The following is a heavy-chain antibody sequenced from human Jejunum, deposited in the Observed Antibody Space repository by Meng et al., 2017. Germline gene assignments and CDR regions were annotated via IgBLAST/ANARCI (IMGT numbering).Heavy chain of an antibody. V-gene: IGHV1-18*01. Sequence: ASVKVSCKASGYTFTSHTISWVRQAPGQGLEWMGWISTYNGNAKSPQKFQGRVTMTTGTSTSMAYMELRSLRSDDTAVYYCARDQNYAYGMDVWGQGTTVTVSS. CDR3: ARDQNYAYGMDV. D-gene: IGHD3-16*01. J-gene: IGHJ6*02. CDR1: GYTFTSHT. CDR2: ISTYNGNA.